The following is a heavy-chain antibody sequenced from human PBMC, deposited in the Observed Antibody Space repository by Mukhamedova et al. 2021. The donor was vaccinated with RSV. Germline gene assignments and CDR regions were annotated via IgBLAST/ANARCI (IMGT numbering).Heavy chain of an antibody. CDR2: INQSGST. D-gene: IGHD7-27*01. CDR3: ARVGTY. V-gene: IGHV4-34*01. Sequence: IRQPPGKGLEWIGEINQSGSTNYNPSLKSRVTISQDTYKNQFFLKLSSVTAADTAVYYCARVGTYWGQGTLVTVSA. J-gene: IGHJ4*02.